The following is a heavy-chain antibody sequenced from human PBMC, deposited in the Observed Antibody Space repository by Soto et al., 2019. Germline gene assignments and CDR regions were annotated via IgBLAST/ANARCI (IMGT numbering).Heavy chain of an antibody. CDR3: ARAGTTVTTIPDY. D-gene: IGHD4-17*01. Sequence: QVQLQESGPGLVKPSQTLSLTCTVSGGSISSGDYYWSWIRQPPGKGLEWIGYIYYSGSTYYNPSLKSRVTISVDTSKNQVSLKLSSVTAAATAVYYCARAGTTVTTIPDYWGQGTLVTVSS. J-gene: IGHJ4*02. V-gene: IGHV4-30-4*01. CDR2: IYYSGST. CDR1: GGSISSGDYY.